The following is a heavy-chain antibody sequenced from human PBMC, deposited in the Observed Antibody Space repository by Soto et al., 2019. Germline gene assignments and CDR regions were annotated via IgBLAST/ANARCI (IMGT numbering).Heavy chain of an antibody. Sequence: KASETLSLTCTVSGGSISNNRYYWGWIRQPPGKGLEWIGSIYYSGSTYYNPSLKSRVTISVDTSKNQFSLKLRSVTAADTAVYYCARPLVDGDFFDYWGPGPLVTVSS. CDR3: ARPLVDGDFFDY. D-gene: IGHD4-17*01. CDR2: IYYSGST. CDR1: GGSISNNRYY. V-gene: IGHV4-39*01. J-gene: IGHJ4*02.